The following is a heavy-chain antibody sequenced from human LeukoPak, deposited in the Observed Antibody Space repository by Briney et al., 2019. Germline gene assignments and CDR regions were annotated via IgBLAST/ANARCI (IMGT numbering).Heavy chain of an antibody. D-gene: IGHD3-22*01. Sequence: SETLSLTCTVSGGSISSSSYYWGWIRQPPGKGLEWIGSIYYSGSTYYNPSLKSRVTISVDTSKNQFSLKLSSVTAADTAVYYCARVALYYYDSSGYPDYWGQGTLVTVSS. CDR2: IYYSGST. V-gene: IGHV4-39*07. CDR1: GGSISSSSYY. J-gene: IGHJ4*02. CDR3: ARVALYYYDSSGYPDY.